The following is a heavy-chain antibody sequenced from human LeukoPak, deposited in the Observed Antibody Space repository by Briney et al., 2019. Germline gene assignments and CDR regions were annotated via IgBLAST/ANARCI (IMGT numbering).Heavy chain of an antibody. CDR2: IHSSGNT. Sequence: PSETLSLTCTVSGYSLSSGYYWGWIRRPPGKRLEWVGSIHSSGNTYSNPTLKSRLTISVDTSKNQFSLNLTSVTAADAAVYYCARDLGYGGFYWAPWGQGTLVTVSS. D-gene: IGHD5-12*01. J-gene: IGHJ5*02. CDR3: ARDLGYGGFYWAP. CDR1: GYSLSSGYY. V-gene: IGHV4-38-2*02.